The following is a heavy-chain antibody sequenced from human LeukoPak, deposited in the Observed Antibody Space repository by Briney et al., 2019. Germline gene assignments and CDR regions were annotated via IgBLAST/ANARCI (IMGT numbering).Heavy chain of an antibody. Sequence: PSETLSLTCAVYGGSFSGYYWSWIRQPPGKGLEWIGEINHSGSTNYNPSLKSRVTISVDTSKNQFSLKLSSVTAADTAVYYCARGTTAGFDPWGQGTLVTVSS. D-gene: IGHD4-17*01. V-gene: IGHV4-34*01. CDR2: INHSGST. J-gene: IGHJ5*02. CDR1: GGSFSGYY. CDR3: ARGTTAGFDP.